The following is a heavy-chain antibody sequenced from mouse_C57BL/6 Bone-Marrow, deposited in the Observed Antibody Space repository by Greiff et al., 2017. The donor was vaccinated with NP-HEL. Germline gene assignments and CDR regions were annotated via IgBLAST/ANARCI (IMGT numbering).Heavy chain of an antibody. Sequence: VQLQQSGAELVKPGASVKLSCKASGYTFTSYWMHWVKQRPGQGLEWIGMIHPNSGSTNYNEKFKSKATLTVDKSSSTAYMQLSSLTSEDSAVYYCARGGDGYYRGDYWGQGTTLTVSS. V-gene: IGHV1-64*01. CDR1: GYTFTSYW. D-gene: IGHD2-3*01. J-gene: IGHJ2*01. CDR3: ARGGDGYYRGDY. CDR2: IHPNSGST.